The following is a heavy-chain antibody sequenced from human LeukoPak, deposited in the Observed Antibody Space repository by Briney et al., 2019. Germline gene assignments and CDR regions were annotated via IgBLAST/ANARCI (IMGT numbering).Heavy chain of an antibody. V-gene: IGHV3-33*01. CDR3: AAGSYQVDY. J-gene: IGHJ4*02. CDR2: IWYDGSNK. D-gene: IGHD1-26*01. Sequence: GGSLRLSCAASGFTFSSYGMHWVRQAPGKGLEWVAVIWYDGSNKYYADSVKGRFTISRDNSKDTLYLQMNSLRAEDTAVYYCAAGSYQVDYWGQGTLVTVSS. CDR1: GFTFSSYG.